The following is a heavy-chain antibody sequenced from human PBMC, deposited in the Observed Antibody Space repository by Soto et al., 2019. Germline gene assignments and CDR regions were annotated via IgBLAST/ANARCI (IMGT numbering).Heavy chain of an antibody. V-gene: IGHV4-59*08. J-gene: IGHJ4*02. CDR1: GGSISNYY. D-gene: IGHD3-10*01. CDR2: ISYTGHT. Sequence: QVQLQVSGPGLVKPSQTLSLTCIVSGGSISNYYWTWIRRPPGKGLEWLGHISYTGHTNYNPSLRSXXTXSXXTSKNQFSLDLSSVTAADTAVYYCARLQSSGYFDFRGQGILVTVSS. CDR3: ARLQSSGYFDF.